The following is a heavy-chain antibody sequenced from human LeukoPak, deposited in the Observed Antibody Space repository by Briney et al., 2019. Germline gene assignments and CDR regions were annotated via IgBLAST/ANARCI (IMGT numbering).Heavy chain of an antibody. Sequence: GESLKISCKGSGYSFTSYWIGWVRQMPGKGLKWMGIIYPGDSDTRYSPSFQGQVTISADKSISTAYLQWSSLKASDTAMYYCASSSTLVGATDAGGNDAFDIWGQGTMVTVSS. D-gene: IGHD1-26*01. CDR3: ASSSTLVGATDAGGNDAFDI. V-gene: IGHV5-51*01. J-gene: IGHJ3*02. CDR2: IYPGDSDT. CDR1: GYSFTSYW.